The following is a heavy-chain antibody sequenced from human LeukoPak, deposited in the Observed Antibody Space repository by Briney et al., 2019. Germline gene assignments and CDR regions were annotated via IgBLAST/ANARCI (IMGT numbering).Heavy chain of an antibody. J-gene: IGHJ4*02. CDR2: INPNSGGT. CDR3: ARDSGERGSGSYLIAY. Sequence: ASVKVSCKASGYTFTGYYIHWVRQAPGQGLEWMGWINPNSGGTNYAQKFQGRVTMTRDTSISTAYMELSRLRSDDTAVYYCARDSGERGSGSYLIAYWGQGTLVTVSP. V-gene: IGHV1-2*02. D-gene: IGHD3-10*01. CDR1: GYTFTGYY.